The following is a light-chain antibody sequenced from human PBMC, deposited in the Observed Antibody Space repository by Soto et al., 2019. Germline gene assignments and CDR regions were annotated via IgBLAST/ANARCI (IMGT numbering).Light chain of an antibody. Sequence: QSALTQPASVSGSPGQSITISCTGTSSDIGAYNYVSWYQQHPGKAPNLIIYDVTVRPSGVANRFSGSKSDNTASLTISGLQAEDEADYYCSSSTRSNTVLFGGGTKLTVL. J-gene: IGLJ2*01. CDR2: DVT. CDR3: SSSTRSNTVL. CDR1: SSDIGAYNY. V-gene: IGLV2-14*01.